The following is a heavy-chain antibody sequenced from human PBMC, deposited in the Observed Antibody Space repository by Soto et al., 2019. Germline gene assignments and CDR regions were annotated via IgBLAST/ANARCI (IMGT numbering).Heavy chain of an antibody. D-gene: IGHD2-21*02. Sequence: QVPLVESGGGVVQPGRSLRLSCAASGFTFSSDGMHWVRQAPGKGLEWVSVISYDGSNKYYADSVKGRFTISRDNSKNTLYLQMNSLRAEDTAVYYCAKDLGGSIVVVTAIGYWGQGTLVTVSS. V-gene: IGHV3-30*18. CDR2: ISYDGSNK. J-gene: IGHJ4*02. CDR3: AKDLGGSIVVVTAIGY. CDR1: GFTFSSDG.